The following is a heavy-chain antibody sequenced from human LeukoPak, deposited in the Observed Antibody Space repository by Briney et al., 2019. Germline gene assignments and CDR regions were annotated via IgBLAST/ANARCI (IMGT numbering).Heavy chain of an antibody. V-gene: IGHV4-34*01. CDR3: ARGRYSNKYYFDY. CDR1: GGSFSGYY. J-gene: IGHJ4*02. D-gene: IGHD3-16*02. CDR2: INYSGST. Sequence: SETLSLTCAVYGGSFSGYYWSWIRQPPGKGLEWIGEINYSGSTNYNPSLKSRVTISVDTSKNQFSLKLSSVTAADTAVYYCARGRYSNKYYFDYWGQGTLVTVSS.